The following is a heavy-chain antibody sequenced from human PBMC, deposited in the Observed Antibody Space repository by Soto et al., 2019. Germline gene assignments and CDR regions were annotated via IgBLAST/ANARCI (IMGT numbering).Heavy chain of an antibody. CDR2: ISYDGSNK. CDR1: GFTFSSYG. J-gene: IGHJ4*02. D-gene: IGHD3-10*01. V-gene: IGHV3-30*03. Sequence: QVQLVESGGGVVQPGRSLRLSCAASGFTFSSYGMHWVRQAPGKGLEWVAVISYDGSNKYYADSVKGRFTISRDNSKNTLYLQMNSLRAEDTAVYYCAPWFGVFDYWGQGTLVTASS. CDR3: APWFGVFDY.